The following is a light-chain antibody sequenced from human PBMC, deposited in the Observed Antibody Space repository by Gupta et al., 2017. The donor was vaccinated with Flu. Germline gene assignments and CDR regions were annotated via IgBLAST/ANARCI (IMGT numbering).Light chain of an antibody. CDR1: RGNIASNY. Sequence: RGNIASNYVQWYQQRPGSSPTTVIYEDNQRPSGVPDRFSGSIDSSSNSAFLTISRLKTEDETDYYCQSYDSIQYRVFGGETKLTVL. CDR3: QSYDSIQYRV. V-gene: IGLV6-57*01. J-gene: IGLJ3*02. CDR2: EDN.